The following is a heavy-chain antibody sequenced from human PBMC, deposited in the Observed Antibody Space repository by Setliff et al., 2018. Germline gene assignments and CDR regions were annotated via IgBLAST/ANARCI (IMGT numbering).Heavy chain of an antibody. Sequence: SETLSLTCTVSGGSISSYYWSWIRQPPGKGLEWIGYIYYSGSTNYNPSLKSRVTISVDTSKNQFSLKLSSVTAADTAVYYCARGGWDYHFDYWGQGTLVTVSS. V-gene: IGHV4-59*01. CDR2: IYYSGST. CDR3: ARGGWDYHFDY. J-gene: IGHJ4*02. CDR1: GGSISSYY. D-gene: IGHD6-19*01.